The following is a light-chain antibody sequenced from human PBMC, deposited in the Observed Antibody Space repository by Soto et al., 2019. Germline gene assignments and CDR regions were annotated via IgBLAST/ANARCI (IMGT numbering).Light chain of an antibody. V-gene: IGLV1-44*01. CDR3: AAWDDSLNGHVV. J-gene: IGLJ2*01. CDR2: SNN. CDR1: SANIGSNT. Sequence: QSVLTQPPSASGTPGQRVTISCSGRSANIGSNTVNWYQQLPGTAPKLLIYSNNQRPSGVPDRFSGSKSGTSASLAISGLQSEDEADYYCAAWDDSLNGHVVFGGGTKVNVL.